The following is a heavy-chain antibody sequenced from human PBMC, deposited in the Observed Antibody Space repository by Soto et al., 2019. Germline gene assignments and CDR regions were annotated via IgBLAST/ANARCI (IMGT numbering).Heavy chain of an antibody. CDR2: IDGSGGTT. V-gene: IGHV3-23*01. J-gene: IGHJ3*01. CDR3: AKAGSGLPWNAFDV. Sequence: EMQLLESGGGLVQPGGSLRLSCAASGFTFSSYAMNWVRQVPGKGLEWVSAIDGSGGTTFYADSVRGRFSFSRDNSKNTLYLQMSSLRAEDTAVYYCAKAGSGLPWNAFDVWGPGTMGTVSS. CDR1: GFTFSSYA. D-gene: IGHD6-19*01.